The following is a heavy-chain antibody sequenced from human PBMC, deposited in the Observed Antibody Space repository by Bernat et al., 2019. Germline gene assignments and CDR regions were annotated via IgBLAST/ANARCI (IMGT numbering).Heavy chain of an antibody. CDR1: GFTFSSYG. Sequence: QVQLVESGGGVAQPGRSLRLSCAASGFTFSSYGMHWVRQAPGKGLEWVAVISYDGSNKYYADSVKGRFTISRDNSKNTLYLQMNSLRAEDTAVYYCAKEAGYCSGGSCYSSEYYGMDVWGQGTTVTVSS. CDR3: AKEAGYCSGGSCYSSEYYGMDV. J-gene: IGHJ6*02. D-gene: IGHD2-15*01. V-gene: IGHV3-30*18. CDR2: ISYDGSNK.